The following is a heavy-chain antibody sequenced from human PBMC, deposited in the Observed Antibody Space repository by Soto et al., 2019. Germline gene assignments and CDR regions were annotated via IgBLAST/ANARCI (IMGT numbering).Heavy chain of an antibody. Sequence: QMQVVQSGPEMKKPGTSVKVSCKASGFSFSSSAVHWVRQTRGQRLEWIGWIVVGSGKTDYPQQFPERVTITRDMSTHAAHMELSSLGSGDTAVYYCAAMLLSGVDVWGQGTTVTVSS. J-gene: IGHJ6*02. CDR1: GFSFSSSA. V-gene: IGHV1-58*01. CDR2: IVVGSGKT. D-gene: IGHD2-8*01. CDR3: AAMLLSGVDV.